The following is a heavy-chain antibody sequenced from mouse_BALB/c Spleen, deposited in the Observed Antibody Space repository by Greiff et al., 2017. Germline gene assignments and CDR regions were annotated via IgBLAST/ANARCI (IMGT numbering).Heavy chain of an antibody. D-gene: IGHD1-1*02. Sequence: EVQLVESGGGLVQPGGSLKLSCAASGFTFSSFGMHWVRQAPEKGLEWVAYISSGSSTIYYADTVKGRFTISRDNPKNTLFLQMTSLRSEDTAMYYCARSGLSYWYFDVWGAGTTVTVSS. CDR1: GFTFSSFG. CDR2: ISSGSSTI. V-gene: IGHV5-17*02. CDR3: ARSGLSYWYFDV. J-gene: IGHJ1*01.